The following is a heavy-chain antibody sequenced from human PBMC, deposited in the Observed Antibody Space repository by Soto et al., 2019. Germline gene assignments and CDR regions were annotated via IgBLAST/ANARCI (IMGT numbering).Heavy chain of an antibody. J-gene: IGHJ4*02. Sequence: GGSLRLSCAASGFTAGLNFMTWVRQAPGKGLEWVSSISSSSSYIYYADSVKGRFTISRDNAKNSLYLQMNSLRAEDTAVYYCARDKGRSPLDYWGQGTLVTVSS. CDR3: ARDKGRSPLDY. D-gene: IGHD2-15*01. CDR2: ISSSSSYI. V-gene: IGHV3-21*01. CDR1: GFTAGLNF.